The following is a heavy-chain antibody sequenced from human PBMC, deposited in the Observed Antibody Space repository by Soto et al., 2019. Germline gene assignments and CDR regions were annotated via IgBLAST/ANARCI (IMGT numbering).Heavy chain of an antibody. D-gene: IGHD3-22*01. CDR2: IGWNTGNI. CDR3: ARGYYDSSGQSNTFDI. V-gene: IGHV3-9*01. Sequence: GGSLRLSCAASGFNFDNFAMHWVRQAPGKGLEWVSGIGWNTGNIGYGDSVEGRFTISRDNAKKTLYLQMDSLRSEDTALYYCARGYYDSSGQSNTFDIWVQGTMVTVSS. J-gene: IGHJ3*02. CDR1: GFNFDNFA.